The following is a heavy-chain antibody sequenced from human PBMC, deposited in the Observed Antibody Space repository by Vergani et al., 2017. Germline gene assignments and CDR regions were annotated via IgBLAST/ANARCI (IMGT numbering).Heavy chain of an antibody. J-gene: IGHJ6*02. CDR1: GFTFRSYA. D-gene: IGHD6-13*01. Sequence: QVQLVESGGGVVQPGRSLRLSCAASGFTFRSYAMHWVRQAPGKGLEWVAVISYDGSNKYYADSVKGRFTISRDNSKNTLYLQMNSLRAEDTAVYYCARDYMGSSWYKNYYYYGMDVWGQGTTVTVSS. CDR3: ARDYMGSSWYKNYYYYGMDV. V-gene: IGHV3-30-3*01. CDR2: ISYDGSNK.